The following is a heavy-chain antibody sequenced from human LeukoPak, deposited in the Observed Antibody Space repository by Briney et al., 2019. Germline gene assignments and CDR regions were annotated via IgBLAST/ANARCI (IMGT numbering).Heavy chain of an antibody. V-gene: IGHV3-74*01. CDR1: RFTFNKYW. Sequence: PGGSLRLSCTASRFTFNKYWMHWVRQAPGKGLVWASRINIDASSISYADSVKGRFTISRDNAKNTLYPQMNSLRAEDTAVYYCARVPAAGTQFDDWGQGTLVTVSS. D-gene: IGHD6-13*01. J-gene: IGHJ4*02. CDR3: ARVPAAGTQFDD. CDR2: INIDASSI.